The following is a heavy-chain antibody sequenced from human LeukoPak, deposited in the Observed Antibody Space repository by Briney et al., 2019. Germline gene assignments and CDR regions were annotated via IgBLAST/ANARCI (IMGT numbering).Heavy chain of an antibody. Sequence: SGRSLRLSCAASGFTFDDYAMHWVRQAPGKGLEWVSGISWNSGSIGYADSVKGRFTISRDNAKNSLYPQMNSLRAEDTALYYCAKGSYSSGSDYWGQGTLVTVSS. V-gene: IGHV3-9*01. CDR1: GFTFDDYA. J-gene: IGHJ4*02. D-gene: IGHD6-19*01. CDR3: AKGSYSSGSDY. CDR2: ISWNSGSI.